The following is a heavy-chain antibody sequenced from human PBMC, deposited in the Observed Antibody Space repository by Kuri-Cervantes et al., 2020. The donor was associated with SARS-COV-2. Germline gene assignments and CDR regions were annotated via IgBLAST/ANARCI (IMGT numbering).Heavy chain of an antibody. CDR2: ISSSSSTI. CDR3: ARDLLNVWSGYYYYYGMDV. J-gene: IGHJ6*02. D-gene: IGHD3-3*01. Sequence: ETLSLTCAASGFTFSSYSMNWVRQAPGKGLEWVSYISSSSSTIYYADPVKGRFTISRDNAKNSLYLQMNSLRDEDTAVYYCARDLLNVWSGYYYYYGMDVWSQGTTVTVSS. V-gene: IGHV3-48*02. CDR1: GFTFSSYS.